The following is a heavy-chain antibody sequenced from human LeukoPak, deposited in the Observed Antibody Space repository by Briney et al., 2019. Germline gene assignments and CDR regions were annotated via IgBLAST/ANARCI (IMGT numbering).Heavy chain of an antibody. D-gene: IGHD6-13*01. V-gene: IGHV4-34*01. CDR2: INHSGST. CDR1: GGAFSGYY. J-gene: IGHJ6*02. Sequence: SETLSLTCAFYGGAFSGYYWSWIREPPGKGKELIGVINHSGSTNYNTSLKSRVTISVDTSKNQFSQMLSFVTAADTAVYYCARGPEYSSSWYSYYYYYYGMDVWGQVTTVTVSS. CDR3: ARGPEYSSSWYSYYYYYYGMDV.